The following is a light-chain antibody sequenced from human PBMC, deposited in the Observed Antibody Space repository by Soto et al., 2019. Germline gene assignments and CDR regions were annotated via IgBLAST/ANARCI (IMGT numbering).Light chain of an antibody. V-gene: IGKV3-15*01. CDR2: AVS. Sequence: ERVMSQSPATLSVSTGERASLSCRSIQNIRINLAWCQQKPGQAPRLLIYAVSARATGIPARLSGSGSGTEFTLTISSLQSEDFAVYYCQLYNNWPPGLTFGGGTEVDIK. J-gene: IGKJ4*01. CDR1: QNIRIN. CDR3: QLYNNWPPGLT.